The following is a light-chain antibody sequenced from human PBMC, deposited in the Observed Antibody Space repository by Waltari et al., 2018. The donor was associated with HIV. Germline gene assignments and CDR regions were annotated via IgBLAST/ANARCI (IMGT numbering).Light chain of an antibody. CDR1: SRDVGAYNF. CDR2: GVN. CDR3: SSYAGPNHLL. J-gene: IGLJ2*01. Sequence: QSALTQPPSASGSPGQSVTFSCTGTSRDVGAYNFVSWYQPHPGKAPKLIIYGVNRRPSGVPDRFSGSKSGNTASLTVSVLQADDEADYYCSSYAGPNHLLFGGGTKLTVL. V-gene: IGLV2-8*01.